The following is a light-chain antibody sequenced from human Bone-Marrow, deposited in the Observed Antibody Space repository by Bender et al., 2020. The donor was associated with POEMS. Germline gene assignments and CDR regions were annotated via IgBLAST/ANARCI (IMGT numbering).Light chain of an antibody. V-gene: IGLV2-8*01. CDR3: CSYAGSSTPWV. Sequence: QSALTQPPSASGSPGQSVTISCTGPSSDVGDYNYVSWYQQHPGKAPNIMIFEVNKRPSGVSDRFSGSKSGNTASLTISGLQAEDEADYYCCSYAGSSTPWVFGGGTKLTVL. J-gene: IGLJ3*02. CDR2: EVN. CDR1: SSDVGDYNY.